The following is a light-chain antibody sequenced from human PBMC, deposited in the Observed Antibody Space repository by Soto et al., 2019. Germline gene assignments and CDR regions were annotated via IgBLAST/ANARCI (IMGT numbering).Light chain of an antibody. V-gene: IGLV2-14*01. J-gene: IGLJ1*01. CDR2: EVS. CDR1: STDVGGYNY. CDR3: GSYTSTDTPFV. Sequence: QSALAQPSSVSGSPGQSITISCTGTSTDVGGYNYVSWYQHHPGKGPKLIIYEVSNRPSGVSDRFSGSKSGNMASLIISNLEAEDESDYYCGSYTSTDTPFVFGTGTKVTVL.